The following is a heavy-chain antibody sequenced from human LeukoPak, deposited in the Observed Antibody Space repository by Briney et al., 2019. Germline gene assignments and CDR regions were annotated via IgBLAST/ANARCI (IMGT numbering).Heavy chain of an antibody. CDR3: AREGGPYRPLDY. V-gene: IGHV4-4*02. J-gene: IGHJ4*02. Sequence: PSWTLSLTCGVSGGSTSNTNWWTWVRQPPGKGLEWIGEVNLQGSTNYNPSLKSRVAISVDKSENHISLKLTSVTAADTAVYYCAREGGPYRPLDYSGQGTLVTVAS. CDR1: GGSTSNTNW. CDR2: VNLQGST.